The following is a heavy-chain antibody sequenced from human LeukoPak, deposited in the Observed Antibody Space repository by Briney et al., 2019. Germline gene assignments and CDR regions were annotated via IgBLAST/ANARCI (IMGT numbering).Heavy chain of an antibody. V-gene: IGHV4-59*02. CDR3: ARQLPVAGTQGTDYFDY. D-gene: IGHD6-19*01. CDR1: GDSVSNYY. J-gene: IGHJ4*02. CDR2: IYHSGST. Sequence: PSETLSLTCTVSGDSVSNYYWSWIRQPPGKGLEWIGYIYHSGSTNYNPSLQNRVTISLDTSKNEFSLRLNSVTAADTAVYYCARQLPVAGTQGTDYFDYWGQGTLVTVSS.